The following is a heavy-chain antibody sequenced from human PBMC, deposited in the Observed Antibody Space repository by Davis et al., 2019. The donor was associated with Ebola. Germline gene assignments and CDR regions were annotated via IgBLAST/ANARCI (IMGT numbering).Heavy chain of an antibody. CDR1: TFTFSTYA. Sequence: PGGSLRLSCAASTFTFSTYAMQWVRQAPGKGLEWVAFLHADGTTKYYADSVKGRFTISRDNSKNTLYLQMNSLRAEDTAVYYCVKTQFLEWSYGMDVWGQGTTVTVSS. V-gene: IGHV3-30*02. CDR3: VKTQFLEWSYGMDV. J-gene: IGHJ6*02. D-gene: IGHD3-3*01. CDR2: LHADGTTK.